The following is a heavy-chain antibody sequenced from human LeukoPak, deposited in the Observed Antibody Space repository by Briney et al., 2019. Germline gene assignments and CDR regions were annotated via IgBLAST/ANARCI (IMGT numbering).Heavy chain of an antibody. J-gene: IGHJ4*02. D-gene: IGHD6-19*01. CDR1: GFTFGSYG. CDR2: IRYDRSNK. CDR3: AKGPALYSSGWYGY. Sequence: GSLRLSCAAPGFTFGSYGMDWVRQAPGKGLEWGAFIRYDRSNKYYADSVKGRFTISRDNSKHTLYLQMNRLRAEDTAVYYCAKGPALYSSGWYGYWGQGTLVTVSS. V-gene: IGHV3-30*02.